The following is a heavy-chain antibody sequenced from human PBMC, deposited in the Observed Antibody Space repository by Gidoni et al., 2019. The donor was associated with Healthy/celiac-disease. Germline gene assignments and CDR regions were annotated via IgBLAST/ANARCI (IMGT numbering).Heavy chain of an antibody. CDR2: IIPIFGTA. D-gene: IGHD2-2*01. CDR3: ARRVAAVERWTFDI. Sequence: GRGLEWMGGIIPIFGTANYAQKFQGRVTITADESTSTAYMELSSLRSEDTAVYYCARRVAAVERWTFDIWGQGTMVTVSS. V-gene: IGHV1-69*01. J-gene: IGHJ3*02.